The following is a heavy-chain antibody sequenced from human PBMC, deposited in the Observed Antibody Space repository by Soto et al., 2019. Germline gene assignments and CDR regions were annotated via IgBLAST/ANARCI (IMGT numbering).Heavy chain of an antibody. CDR2: IYYSGST. D-gene: IGHD6-13*01. V-gene: IGHV4-39*02. CDR3: AREGIAAAGTFDY. J-gene: IGHJ4*02. Sequence: PSETLSLTCTVSGGSISSSSYYWGWIRQPPGKGLEWIGSIYYSGSTYYNPSLKSRVTISVDTSKNQFSLKLSSVTAADTAVYYCAREGIAAAGTFDYWGQGTLVTVS. CDR1: GGSISSSSYY.